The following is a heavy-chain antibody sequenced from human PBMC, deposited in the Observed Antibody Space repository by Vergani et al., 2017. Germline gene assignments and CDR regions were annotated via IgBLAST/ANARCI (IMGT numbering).Heavy chain of an antibody. J-gene: IGHJ4*02. D-gene: IGHD6-13*01. Sequence: EVQLVESGGGLVQPGRSLRLSCAASGFTFDDYAMHWVRQAPGKGLVWVSRINSDGSSTSYADSVKGRFTISRDNAKNTLYLQMNSLRAEDTAVYYCAKDLIAAAPAGDYWGQGTLVTVSS. CDR3: AKDLIAAAPAGDY. CDR1: GFTFDDYA. V-gene: IGHV3-9*01. CDR2: INSDGSST.